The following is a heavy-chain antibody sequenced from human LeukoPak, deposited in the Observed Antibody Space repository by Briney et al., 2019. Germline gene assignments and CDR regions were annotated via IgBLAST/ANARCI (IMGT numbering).Heavy chain of an antibody. CDR3: ASGSVSYYPNDFDY. V-gene: IGHV3-30*03. CDR2: ISYDGSNT. J-gene: IGHJ4*02. CDR1: GFTFSSYG. D-gene: IGHD3-10*01. Sequence: GSSLRLSCAASGFTFSSYGMHWVRQAPGKGLEWVAVISYDGSNTYYADSVKGRFTISRDTSKNTLYLQMNSLRAEDTAVYYCASGSVSYYPNDFDYWGQGTLVTVSS.